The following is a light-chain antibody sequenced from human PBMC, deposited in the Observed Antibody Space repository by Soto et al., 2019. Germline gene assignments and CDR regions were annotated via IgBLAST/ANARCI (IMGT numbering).Light chain of an antibody. J-gene: IGKJ1*01. CDR2: DAS. CDR1: QSVGVY. V-gene: IGKV3-11*01. CDR3: QQRNDWPWT. Sequence: EIVLTQSPATLSLSPGQRSCLSYRASQSVGVYLAWYKQTPGQAPRFLSSDASDRAAGVPVRVSGSGSGTEFTLTISSLGPEDFEVYFCQQRNDWPWTFGQGTKVDI.